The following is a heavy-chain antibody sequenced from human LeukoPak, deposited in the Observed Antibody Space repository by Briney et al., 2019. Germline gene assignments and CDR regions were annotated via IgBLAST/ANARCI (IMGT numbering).Heavy chain of an antibody. V-gene: IGHV3-30*02. CDR3: AKSLRGVTITRFDY. Sequence: GSLRLSCAASGFTFSSYGMHWVRQAPGKGLEWVAFIRYDGNNKYYADSVKGRFTISRDNSKNTLYLQMNSLRPEDTAVYYCAKSLRGVTITRFDYWGQGTLVTVSS. D-gene: IGHD3-10*01. CDR1: GFTFSSYG. CDR2: IRYDGNNK. J-gene: IGHJ4*02.